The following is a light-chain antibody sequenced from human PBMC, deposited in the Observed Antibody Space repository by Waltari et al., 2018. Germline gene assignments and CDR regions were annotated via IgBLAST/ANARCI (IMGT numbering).Light chain of an antibody. CDR1: NIGSKR. CDR2: YDS. CDR3: LVWHSTIDHQGV. J-gene: IGLJ2*01. V-gene: IGLV3-21*04. Sequence: SYVVTQSPSVSVAPGETARITCGGGNIGSKRGHLYQQRPGQAPVLVISYDSDRPSGIPERFSGSNSGNTATLTISWVEAEDEADYYCLVWHSTIDHQGVFGGGTKLTVL.